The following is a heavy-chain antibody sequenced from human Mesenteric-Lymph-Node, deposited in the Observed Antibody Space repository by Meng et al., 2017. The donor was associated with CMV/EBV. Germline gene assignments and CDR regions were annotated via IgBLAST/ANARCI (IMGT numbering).Heavy chain of an antibody. D-gene: IGHD3-16*02. J-gene: IGHJ4*02. V-gene: IGHV3-74*03. CDR3: ARDRYPSLEFDY. CDR2: VNNDGSST. Sequence: LTRAASGFTFSSHWMHWVRQAPGKGLVWVSRVNNDGSSTTYADSVKGRFTISRDNAKNTLYLQMNSLGAEDTAVYYCARDRYPSLEFDYWGQGTLVTVSS. CDR1: GFTFSSHW.